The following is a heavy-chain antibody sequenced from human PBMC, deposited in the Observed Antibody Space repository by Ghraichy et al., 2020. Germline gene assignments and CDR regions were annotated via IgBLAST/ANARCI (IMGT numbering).Heavy chain of an antibody. CDR1: GGSFSGYY. CDR2: INHSGST. J-gene: IGHJ3*01. CDR3: ARGGGGNSGAHAFDL. Sequence: SETLSLTCAVYGGSFSGYYWSWIRQPPGKGLEWIGEINHSGSTNYNPSLKSRVTISVDTSKNQFSLKLSSVTAADTAVYYCARGGGGNSGAHAFDLWGQGTVVTVSS. D-gene: IGHD4-23*01. V-gene: IGHV4-34*01.